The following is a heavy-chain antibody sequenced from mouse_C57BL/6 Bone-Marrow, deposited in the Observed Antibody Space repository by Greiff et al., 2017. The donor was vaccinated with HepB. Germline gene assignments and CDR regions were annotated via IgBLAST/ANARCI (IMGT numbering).Heavy chain of an antibody. V-gene: IGHV5-12*01. CDR1: GFTFSDYY. CDR3: ARHGDGYYPYYYAMDY. Sequence: EVMLVESGGGLVQPGGSLKLSCAASGFTFSDYYMYWVRQTPEKRLEWVAYISNGGGSTYYPDTVKGRCTISRDNAKNNLYLQMSRLKSEDTAMYYCARHGDGYYPYYYAMDYWGQGTSVTVSS. J-gene: IGHJ4*01. CDR2: ISNGGGST. D-gene: IGHD2-3*01.